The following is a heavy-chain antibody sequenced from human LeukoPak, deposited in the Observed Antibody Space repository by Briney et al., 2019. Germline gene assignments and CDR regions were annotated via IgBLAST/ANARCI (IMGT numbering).Heavy chain of an antibody. D-gene: IGHD3-3*01. Sequence: SQTLSLTCPVSGGSISSGDYYWSWIRQPPGKGLEWIGYIYYSGSTYYNPSLKSRVTISVDTSKNQFSLKLSSVTAADTAVYYCARKLRFLEWLPYARWFDPWGQGTLVTVSS. CDR2: IYYSGST. V-gene: IGHV4-30-4*08. CDR1: GGSISSGDYY. CDR3: ARKLRFLEWLPYARWFDP. J-gene: IGHJ5*02.